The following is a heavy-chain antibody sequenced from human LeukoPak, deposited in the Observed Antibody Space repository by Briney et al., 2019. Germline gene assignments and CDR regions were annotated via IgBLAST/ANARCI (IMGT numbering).Heavy chain of an antibody. D-gene: IGHD6-13*01. V-gene: IGHV3-21*04. CDR2: IDVGSYA. CDR1: GFTFSSYG. J-gene: IGHJ4*02. CDR3: AREGVRRAAAGAY. Sequence: GESLRLSCAASGFTFSSYGINWVRQAPGKGLEWVSSIDVGSYAYYANSVKGRFTISRDNAKNSLYLQMNSLRAEDTAVYYCAREGVRRAAAGAYWGQGTLVTVSS.